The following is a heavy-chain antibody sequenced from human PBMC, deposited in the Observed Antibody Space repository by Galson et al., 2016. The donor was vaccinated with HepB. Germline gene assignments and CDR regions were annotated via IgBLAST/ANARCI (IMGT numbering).Heavy chain of an antibody. J-gene: IGHJ4*02. Sequence: SVKVSCKASGYRFPYGISWVRQAPGQGLEWLGWISANSGNTIYAQKFQDRVTMTRDTSASTVYQDLRSLRSDDTALYYCARDVQFRFDYWGQGTLVTVTS. CDR1: GYRFPYG. CDR3: ARDVQFRFDY. V-gene: IGHV1-18*04. CDR2: ISANSGNT. D-gene: IGHD4-11*01.